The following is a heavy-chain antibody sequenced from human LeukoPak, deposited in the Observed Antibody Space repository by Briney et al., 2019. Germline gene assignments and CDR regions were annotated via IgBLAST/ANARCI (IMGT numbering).Heavy chain of an antibody. V-gene: IGHV3-74*01. CDR2: INSDGSST. CDR1: GFTFSSYW. D-gene: IGHD6-13*01. Sequence: GGSLRLSCAASGFTFSSYWMHWVRQAPGKGLVWVSRINSDGSSTSYADSVKGRFTISRDNAKNTLYLQMNSLRAEDTAVYYCARGGSSSWYKGFDYWGQGTLVTVSS. J-gene: IGHJ4*02. CDR3: ARGGSSSWYKGFDY.